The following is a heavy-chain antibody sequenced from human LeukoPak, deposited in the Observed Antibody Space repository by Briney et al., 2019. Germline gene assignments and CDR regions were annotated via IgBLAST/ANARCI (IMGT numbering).Heavy chain of an antibody. D-gene: IGHD3-3*01. J-gene: IGHJ3*02. CDR3: AKASSGPLPYYDFWSGSLDAFDI. Sequence: GGSLRLSCAASGFTFSSYAMSWVRQAPGKGLEWVSAISGSGGSTYYADSVKGRFTISRDNSKNTLYLQMNSLRAEDTALYYCAKASSGPLPYYDFWSGSLDAFDIWGQGTMVTVSS. V-gene: IGHV3-23*01. CDR1: GFTFSSYA. CDR2: ISGSGGST.